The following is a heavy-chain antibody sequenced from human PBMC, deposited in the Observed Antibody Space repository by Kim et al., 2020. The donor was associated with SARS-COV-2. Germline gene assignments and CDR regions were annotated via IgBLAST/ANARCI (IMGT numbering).Heavy chain of an antibody. J-gene: IGHJ6*02. CDR2: IIPIFGTA. CDR3: ARGELPAALEYYYYYGMDV. V-gene: IGHV1-69*13. D-gene: IGHD2-2*01. CDR1: GGTFSSYA. Sequence: SVKVSCKASGGTFSSYAISWVRQAPGQGLEWMGGIIPIFGTANYAQKFQGRVTITADESTSTAYMELSSLRSEDTAVYYCARGELPAALEYYYYYGMDVWGQGTTVTVSS.